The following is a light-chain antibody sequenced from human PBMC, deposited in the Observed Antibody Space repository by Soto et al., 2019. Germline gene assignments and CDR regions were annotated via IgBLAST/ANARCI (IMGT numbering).Light chain of an antibody. J-gene: IGKJ1*01. Sequence: DIQMTQSPSSLSASIGDRVTITCQASQGVGDYLDWYQQKPGKAPKLLIYGASNLETGVPSRFSGSRSGTDFTLTISSLQPDDFATYYCQQYNSYWTFGQGTKVEIK. CDR2: GAS. CDR1: QGVGDY. V-gene: IGKV1-33*01. CDR3: QQYNSYWT.